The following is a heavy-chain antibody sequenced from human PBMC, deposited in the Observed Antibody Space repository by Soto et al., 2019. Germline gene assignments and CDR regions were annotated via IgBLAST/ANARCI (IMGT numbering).Heavy chain of an antibody. CDR1: GYTFSGSA. CDR3: TSRYCSSASCHT. J-gene: IGHJ5*02. Sequence: EVQLVESGGGLVQPGGSLKLCCVASGYTFSGSAFHWVRQASGKGLEWVGRIRGKANSYETAYAESVKGRFTISRDDSKNTAFLQMNSLKTEDTAVYYCTSRYCSSASCHTWGQGTRVTVSS. CDR2: IRGKANSYET. V-gene: IGHV3-73*01. D-gene: IGHD2-2*01.